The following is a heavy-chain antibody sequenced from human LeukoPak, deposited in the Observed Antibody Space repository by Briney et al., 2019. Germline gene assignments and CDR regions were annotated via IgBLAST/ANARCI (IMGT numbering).Heavy chain of an antibody. CDR3: AKVKWKLIGYFDY. CDR2: LTGDGGT. CDR1: GFTFSNYA. V-gene: IGHV3-23*01. J-gene: IGHJ4*02. Sequence: GGSLRLSCAGSGFTFSNYAMSWVRQAPGKGLEWVSVLTGDGGTYYADSVKGRFTNSRDDSKNTLFLQMNSLRAEDTAVYFCAKVKWKLIGYFDYWGQGTLVTVSS. D-gene: IGHD1-20*01.